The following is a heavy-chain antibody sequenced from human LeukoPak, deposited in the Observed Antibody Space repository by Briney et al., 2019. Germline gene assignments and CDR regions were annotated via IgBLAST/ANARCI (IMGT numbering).Heavy chain of an antibody. CDR3: AKDWTTVGFRDYMDV. J-gene: IGHJ6*03. CDR1: EFTFSSYS. CDR2: ISSSSSTI. D-gene: IGHD4-17*01. Sequence: GGSLRLSCAASEFTFSSYSMNWVRQAPGKGLEWVSYISSSSSTIYYADSVKGRFTISRDNSKNTLYLQMNSLRAEDTAVYYCAKDWTTVGFRDYMDVWGKGTTVTVSS. V-gene: IGHV3-48*01.